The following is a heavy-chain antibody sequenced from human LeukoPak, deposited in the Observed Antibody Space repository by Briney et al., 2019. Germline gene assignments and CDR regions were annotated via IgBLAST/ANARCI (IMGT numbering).Heavy chain of an antibody. V-gene: IGHV3-30*03. Sequence: PGGSLRLSCAASGFTFSSYAMSWVRQAPGKGLDWVAVMSYDGTNKYYADSVKGRFTISRDNSKNTLYLQMNSLRAEDTAVYYCARGVRIAVAGYIDYWGQGTLVTVSS. J-gene: IGHJ4*02. CDR2: MSYDGTNK. CDR3: ARGVRIAVAGYIDY. D-gene: IGHD6-19*01. CDR1: GFTFSSYA.